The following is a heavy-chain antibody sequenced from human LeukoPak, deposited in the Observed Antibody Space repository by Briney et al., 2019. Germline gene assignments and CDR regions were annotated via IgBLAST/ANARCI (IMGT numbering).Heavy chain of an antibody. J-gene: IGHJ4*02. CDR1: GFTLSSYW. Sequence: GGSLRLSCAASGFTLSSYWMSWVRQAPGKGLEWVADIKQDGSEKFYVDSVEGRFTISRDNAKNSLYLQMNSLRAEDTAVYYCARDYPYGRSGPSAYRFDYWGQGTLVTVSS. D-gene: IGHD3-22*01. CDR3: ARDYPYGRSGPSAYRFDY. V-gene: IGHV3-7*01. CDR2: IKQDGSEK.